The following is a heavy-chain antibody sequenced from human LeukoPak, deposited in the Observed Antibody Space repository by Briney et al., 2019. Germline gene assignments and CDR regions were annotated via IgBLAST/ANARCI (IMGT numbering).Heavy chain of an antibody. CDR2: ISDSGDIT. CDR3: ARGNSFDY. Sequence: GGSLRLSCAASGFAFSKLAMGWVRQAPGKGLEWVSVISDSGDITYYADSVKGRFTISRDNSKHTLYLHMNSLRVEDTAVYYCARGNSFDYWGQGTLVTVSS. CDR1: GFAFSKLA. J-gene: IGHJ4*02. V-gene: IGHV3-23*01.